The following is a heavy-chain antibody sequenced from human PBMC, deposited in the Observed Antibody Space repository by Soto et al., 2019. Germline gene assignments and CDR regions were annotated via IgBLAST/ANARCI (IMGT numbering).Heavy chain of an antibody. CDR3: ARNTYYYDSSGYYWGAFDI. CDR1: GFTFSSYS. CDR2: ISSSSSTI. V-gene: IGHV3-48*02. Sequence: PGGSLRLSCVASGFTFSSYSMNWVRQAPGKGLEWVSYISSSSSTIYYADSVKGRFTISRDNAKNSLYLQMNSLRDEDTAVYYCARNTYYYDSSGYYWGAFDIWGQGTMVTVSS. J-gene: IGHJ3*02. D-gene: IGHD3-22*01.